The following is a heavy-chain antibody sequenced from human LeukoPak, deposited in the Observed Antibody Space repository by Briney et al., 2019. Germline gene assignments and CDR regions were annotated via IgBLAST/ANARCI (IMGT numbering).Heavy chain of an antibody. CDR3: ARALGGYDWGPDGGAFDI. CDR2: IIPIFGTA. Sequence: ASVNVSCKASGGTFSIYAISWVRQAPGQGLEWMGGIIPIFGTANYAQKFQGRVTITADESTSTAYMELSSLRSEDTAVYYCARALGGYDWGPDGGAFDIWGQGTMVTVSS. V-gene: IGHV1-69*13. D-gene: IGHD5-12*01. J-gene: IGHJ3*02. CDR1: GGTFSIYA.